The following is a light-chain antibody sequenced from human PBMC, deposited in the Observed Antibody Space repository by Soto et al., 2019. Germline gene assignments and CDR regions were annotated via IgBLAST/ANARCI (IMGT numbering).Light chain of an antibody. J-gene: IGKJ3*01. CDR2: GAS. CDR1: QSLSSSY. Sequence: EIVLTQSPGTLSLSPGERATLSCRASQSLSSSYLVWYQQKPGQAPRLLIYGASSRATGIPDRFSGSGSGTDFTLTISRLDPEDFAVYYCQHYGNTPPSVTFGPGTKVDIK. V-gene: IGKV3-20*01. CDR3: QHYGNTPPSVT.